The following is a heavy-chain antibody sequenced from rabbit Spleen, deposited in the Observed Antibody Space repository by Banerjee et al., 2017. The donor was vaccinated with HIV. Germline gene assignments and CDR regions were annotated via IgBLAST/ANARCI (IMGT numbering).Heavy chain of an antibody. CDR1: GFSFSSSDY. V-gene: IGHV1S40*01. CDR2: AYAGSSGGT. CDR3: ARDFDF. Sequence: QSLEESGGGLVQPEGSLALTCKASGFSFSSSDYICWVRQAPGKGLEWVACAYAGSSGGTYSATWAKGRFTISKTSSTTMTLQMTSLTAADTATYFCARDFDFWGPGTLVTDS. J-gene: IGHJ6*01.